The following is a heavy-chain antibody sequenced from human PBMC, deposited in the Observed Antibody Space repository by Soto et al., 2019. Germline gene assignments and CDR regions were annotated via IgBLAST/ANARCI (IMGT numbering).Heavy chain of an antibody. D-gene: IGHD1-1*01. Sequence: EVQLVESRGNLVQPDRSLRLSCATSGFTFNDYAMHWVRHAPGKGLEWVSSINENSGSLDYADSVRGRFTISRDNAKNSLYLQMNSLRTEDTARYYCAKDSHWSLDYWGQGTLVTVSS. CDR3: AKDSHWSLDY. V-gene: IGHV3-9*01. CDR2: INENSGSL. J-gene: IGHJ4*02. CDR1: GFTFNDYA.